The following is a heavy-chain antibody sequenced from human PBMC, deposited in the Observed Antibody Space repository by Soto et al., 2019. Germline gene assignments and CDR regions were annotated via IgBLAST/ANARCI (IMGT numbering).Heavy chain of an antibody. V-gene: IGHV1-8*01. CDR3: AIQKRNYYDSSGYPLDY. Sequence: QVQLVQSGAEVKKPGASVKVSCKASGYTFTSYDINWVRQATGHGLEWMGWMNPNSGNTGYAQKFQGRVTMTRNTSISTAYMELSSLRSEDPAVYYCAIQKRNYYDSSGYPLDYLGQGTLVTVSS. CDR2: MNPNSGNT. CDR1: GYTFTSYD. D-gene: IGHD3-22*01. J-gene: IGHJ4*02.